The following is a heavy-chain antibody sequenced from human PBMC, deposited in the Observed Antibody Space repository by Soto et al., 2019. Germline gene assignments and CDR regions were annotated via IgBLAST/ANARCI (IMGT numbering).Heavy chain of an antibody. D-gene: IGHD6-13*01. V-gene: IGHV4-59*01. J-gene: IGHJ4*02. CDR2: IYYTGST. CDR3: AKYRRTEAEGFTLDY. CDR1: CDSINNYY. Sequence: SETLSLTCTFSCDSINNYYWSWIRQPPGKRLEWIGYIYYTGSTTYNPSLESRVTMSVDTSKNQFSLKLNSVNAADTAVYYCAKYRRTEAEGFTLDYWGRGTLVTVSS.